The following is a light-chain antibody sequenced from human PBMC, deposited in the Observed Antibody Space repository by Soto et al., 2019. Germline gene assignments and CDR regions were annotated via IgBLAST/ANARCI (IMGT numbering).Light chain of an antibody. CDR2: EVT. J-gene: IGLJ3*02. V-gene: IGLV2-23*02. CDR1: RSDVGSRNL. Sequence: QSALTQPASVSGSPGQSITISCTGTRSDVGSRNLVSWYQQHPGKAPKLIIYEVTKWPSGVSNRFSGSKSGNTASLTIFGLQAEDEADYYCCSYAGSYTWVFGGGTKLTVL. CDR3: CSYAGSYTWV.